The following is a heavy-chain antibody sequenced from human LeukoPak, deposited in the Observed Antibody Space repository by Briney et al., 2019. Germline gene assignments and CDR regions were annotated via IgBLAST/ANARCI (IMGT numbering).Heavy chain of an antibody. J-gene: IGHJ5*02. V-gene: IGHV1-69*01. CDR3: ARDLRAPVRQFGP. Sequence: SVKVSCKASGGTFSSYAISWVRQAPGQGLEWKGGIIPIFGTANYAQKFQGRATITADESTSTAYMELSSLRSEDTAVYYCARDLRAPVRQFGPWGQGTWSPSPQ. CDR1: GGTFSSYA. CDR2: IIPIFGTA. D-gene: IGHD1-26*01.